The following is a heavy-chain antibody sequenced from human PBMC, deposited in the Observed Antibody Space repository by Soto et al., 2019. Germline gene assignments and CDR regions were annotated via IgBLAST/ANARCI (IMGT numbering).Heavy chain of an antibody. D-gene: IGHD4-17*01. CDR3: AQREFSDYFFAY. Sequence: QITLKESGPTLVKPTQTLTLTCTFSGFSLSTNGVGVGWIRQPPGKALVWLALIYWDDDKLYSPSLKSRLTIIKDTSNNQVVLTMTNMDPVDTATYYCAQREFSDYFFAYWGQGTLVTVSS. CDR1: GFSLSTNGVG. CDR2: IYWDDDK. J-gene: IGHJ4*02. V-gene: IGHV2-5*02.